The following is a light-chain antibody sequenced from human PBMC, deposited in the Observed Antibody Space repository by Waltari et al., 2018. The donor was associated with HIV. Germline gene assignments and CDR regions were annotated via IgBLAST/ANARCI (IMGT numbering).Light chain of an antibody. Sequence: AVTQPASVSGLPGQSTTISCTGGDSDFGLYNFVSWYQQHSGKPPKLVLYDVDSRASGFSDRFSGSMSGNTASLTISGLRAEDEAHYYCASFTGDNTVMFGGGTEVTVL. CDR3: ASFTGDNTVM. CDR1: DSDFGLYNF. V-gene: IGLV2-14*03. CDR2: DVD. J-gene: IGLJ3*02.